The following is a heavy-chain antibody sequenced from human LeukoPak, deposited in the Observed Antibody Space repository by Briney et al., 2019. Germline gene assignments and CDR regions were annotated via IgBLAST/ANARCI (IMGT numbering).Heavy chain of an antibody. Sequence: PSETLSLTCAVYGGSFSGYYWSWIRQPPGKGLEWIGEINHSGSTNYNPSLKSRVTISVDTSKNQFSLKLSSVTAADTAAYYCASGDDRMTTVTTGNWFDPWGQGTLVTVSS. CDR1: GGSFSGYY. V-gene: IGHV4-34*01. J-gene: IGHJ5*02. D-gene: IGHD4-17*01. CDR2: INHSGST. CDR3: ASGDDRMTTVTTGNWFDP.